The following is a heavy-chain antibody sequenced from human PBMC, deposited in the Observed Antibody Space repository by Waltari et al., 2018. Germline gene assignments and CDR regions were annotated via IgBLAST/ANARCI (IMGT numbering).Heavy chain of an antibody. D-gene: IGHD2-2*01. CDR3: ASGGVPASWGYYYYYYMDV. J-gene: IGHJ6*03. V-gene: IGHV1-69*13. CDR1: GGTFSSYA. CDR2: IIPIFGTA. Sequence: QVQLVQSGAEVKKPGSSVKVSCKASGGTFSSYAISWVRQAPGQGLEWMGRIIPIFGTANYAQKFQGRVTITADKSTSTAYMELSSLRSEDTAVYYCASGGVPASWGYYYYYYMDVWGKGTTVTISS.